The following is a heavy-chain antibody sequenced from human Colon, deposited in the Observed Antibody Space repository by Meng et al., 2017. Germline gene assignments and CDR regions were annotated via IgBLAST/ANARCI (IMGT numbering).Heavy chain of an antibody. CDR3: ARSYYDSWSGSLVGFDY. CDR1: GYTFTIYA. D-gene: IGHD3-3*01. Sequence: VQCGSGLKKPGDSVQVSCKAAGYTFTIYAMHWVRQDPGEGLGWMGWISTNTGDPTYAQGFTGRFVFSLDTSVNTAYLQISSLKAEDTAVYYCARSYYDSWSGSLVGFDYWGQGTLVTVSS. J-gene: IGHJ4*02. V-gene: IGHV7-4-1*02. CDR2: ISTNTGDP.